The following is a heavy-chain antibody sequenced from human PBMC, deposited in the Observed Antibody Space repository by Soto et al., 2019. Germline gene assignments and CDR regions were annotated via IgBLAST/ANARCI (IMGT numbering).Heavy chain of an antibody. V-gene: IGHV4-34*01. Sequence: PSETLSLTCAVSGASFSGYYWNWVRQPPGKGLEWIGEINHSGSTDYNPSLMGRVTISADTSRKQISLTLTSVTAADTAVYYCAGETSDYDFLAAPTTFDFWGQGTMVTVSS. J-gene: IGHJ3*01. D-gene: IGHD3-9*01. CDR2: INHSGST. CDR1: GASFSGYY. CDR3: AGETSDYDFLAAPTTFDF.